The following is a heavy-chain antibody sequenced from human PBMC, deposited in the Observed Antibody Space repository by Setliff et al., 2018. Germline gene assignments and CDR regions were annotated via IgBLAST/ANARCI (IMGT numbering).Heavy chain of an antibody. CDR3: ARHYGGGYKHFDY. V-gene: IGHV4-39*01. CDR1: GGSISSSSYY. J-gene: IGHJ4*02. CDR2: IYYSGST. D-gene: IGHD5-12*01. Sequence: SETLSLTCTVSGGSISSSSYYWGWIRQPPGKGLEWIGTIYYSGSTYYNPSLKSRVTISVDTSKNQISLSLSSVTAADTAVFYCARHYGGGYKHFDYWGQGTLVTVSS.